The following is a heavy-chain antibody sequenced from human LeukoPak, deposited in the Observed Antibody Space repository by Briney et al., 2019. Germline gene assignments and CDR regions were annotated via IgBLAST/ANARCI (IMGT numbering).Heavy chain of an antibody. CDR3: ARAAGQNWFDP. CDR2: IYYSGST. J-gene: IGHJ5*02. Sequence: SETLSLTCTVSGGSISSSSYYWGWIRQPPGKGLEWIGSIYYSGSTYYNPSLKSRVTISVDTSKNQFSLKLSSVTAADTAVYYCARAAGQNWFDPWGQGTLVTVSS. CDR1: GGSISSSSYY. V-gene: IGHV4-39*07. D-gene: IGHD6-13*01.